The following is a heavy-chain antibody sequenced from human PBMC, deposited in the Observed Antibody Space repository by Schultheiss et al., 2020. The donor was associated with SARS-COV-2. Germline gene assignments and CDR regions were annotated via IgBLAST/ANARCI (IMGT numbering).Heavy chain of an antibody. J-gene: IGHJ6*02. CDR2: INHSGGA. D-gene: IGHD3-3*01. Sequence: SETLSLTCTVSGGSISSYYWSWIRQPPGKGLEWIGEINHSGGANYNPSLKSRVTLSVDTSKNQFSLRLTSVTAADTAVYYCARDGGYDFWSGYRNRYYYGMDVWGQGTTVTVSS. CDR3: ARDGGYDFWSGYRNRYYYGMDV. CDR1: GGSISSYY. V-gene: IGHV4-34*01.